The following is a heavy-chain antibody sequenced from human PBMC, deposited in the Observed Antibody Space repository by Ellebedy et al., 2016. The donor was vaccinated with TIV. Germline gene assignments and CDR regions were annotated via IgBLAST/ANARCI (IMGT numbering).Heavy chain of an antibody. V-gene: IGHV3-7*03. CDR3: VTWGQSYGR. J-gene: IGHJ4*02. Sequence: PSETLSLTYAVSGGSISSYSWWSWVRQPPGKGLEWVAHINPDGSAEYYVDSVKGRFTISRDNAKRSLFLQMNSLRVDDTAVYYCVTWGQSYGRWGQGSLVTISS. CDR1: GGSISSYSW. D-gene: IGHD3-16*01. CDR2: INPDGSAE.